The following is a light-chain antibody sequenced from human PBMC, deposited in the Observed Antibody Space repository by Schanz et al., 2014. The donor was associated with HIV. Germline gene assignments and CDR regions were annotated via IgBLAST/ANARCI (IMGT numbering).Light chain of an antibody. J-gene: IGKJ2*01. CDR3: QHYGGPYT. CDR2: GAS. CDR1: QSISSRY. Sequence: EVVLTQSPGTLSLSPGERATLSCRASQSISSRYLAWYQQKPGQAPRLLIYGASSRATGVPDRFSGSGSGTDFTLTISRLEPEDFAVYYCQHYGGPYTFGQGTKLEIK. V-gene: IGKV3-20*01.